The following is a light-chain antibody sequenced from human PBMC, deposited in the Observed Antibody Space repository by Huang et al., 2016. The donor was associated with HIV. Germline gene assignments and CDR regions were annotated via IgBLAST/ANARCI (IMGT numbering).Light chain of an antibody. V-gene: IGKV3-15*01. CDR1: QSVSSN. J-gene: IGKJ3*01. CDR3: QKYNNWPIT. Sequence: EIVMTQSPATLSVSPGERATPSCRASQSVSSNLAWYQQKPGQAPRLLIYGASTMATGIPARFSGSGSGTEFTLTISSLQSEDFAVYYCQKYNNWPITFGPGTKVDIK. CDR2: GAS.